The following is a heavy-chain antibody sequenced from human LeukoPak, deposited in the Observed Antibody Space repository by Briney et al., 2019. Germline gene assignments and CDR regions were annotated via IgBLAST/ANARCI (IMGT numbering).Heavy chain of an antibody. V-gene: IGHV3-23*01. CDR3: ARDWGYSSGWYALDAFDI. CDR1: GFTFSSHA. D-gene: IGHD6-19*01. Sequence: GGSLRLSCAASGFTFSSHAMGWVRQAPGKGLEWVSSIIANGGSTYYGDSVKGRFTISRDNSKNTLYLQMNSLRAEDTAVYYCARDWGYSSGWYALDAFDIWGQGTMVTVSS. CDR2: IIANGGST. J-gene: IGHJ3*02.